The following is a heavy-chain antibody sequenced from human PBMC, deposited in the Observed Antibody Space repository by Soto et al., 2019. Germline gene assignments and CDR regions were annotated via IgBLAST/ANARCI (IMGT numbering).Heavy chain of an antibody. J-gene: IGHJ4*02. V-gene: IGHV3-15*07. Sequence: SGFTFSNAWMNWVRQATGKGLEWVGRIKSKSDGGAIDYAAPVKGRFILSRDDSKNMLYLQMNSLKTEDTAMYYCTVYGGKGAFDSWGQGTLVTVSS. D-gene: IGHD4-17*01. CDR2: IKSKSDGGAI. CDR3: TVYGGKGAFDS. CDR1: GFTFSNAW.